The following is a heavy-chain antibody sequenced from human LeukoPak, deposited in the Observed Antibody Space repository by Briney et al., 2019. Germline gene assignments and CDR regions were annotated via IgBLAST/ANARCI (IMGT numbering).Heavy chain of an antibody. D-gene: IGHD1-26*01. V-gene: IGHV4-34*01. CDR1: GGSFSGYY. CDR2: INHSGST. CDR3: ARHRSGIIDY. J-gene: IGHJ4*02. Sequence: SETLSLTCAVYGGSFSGYYWSWIRQPPGKGLEWIGEINHSGSTNYNPSLKSRVTISVDTSKNQFSLKLSSVTAADTAVFYCARHRSGIIDYWGQGTLVTVSS.